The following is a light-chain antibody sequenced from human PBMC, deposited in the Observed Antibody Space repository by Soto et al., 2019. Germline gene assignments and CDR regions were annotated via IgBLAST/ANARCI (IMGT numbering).Light chain of an antibody. Sequence: IVLTQSPATLSLWPGETAVLSCRASQTVNTYLSWYQQRPGQAPRLLIYDASKRVPGIPARFSGSGSGTEFTLIISRLEHEDVTSSSCQQRGTSITFGQGTRLEIE. V-gene: IGKV3-11*01. CDR1: QTVNTY. CDR2: DAS. J-gene: IGKJ5*01. CDR3: QQRGTSIT.